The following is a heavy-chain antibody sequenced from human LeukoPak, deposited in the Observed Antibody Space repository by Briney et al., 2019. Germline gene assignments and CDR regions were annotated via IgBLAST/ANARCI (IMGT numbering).Heavy chain of an antibody. D-gene: IGHD6-19*01. CDR3: ASGAGWLIDY. CDR1: GGHIDSVY. CDR2: IDNSGST. J-gene: IGHJ4*02. Sequence: KPSETLSLTCSVSGGHIDSVYWNWIRQPPGKGLEWIGYIDNSGSTKYSPSLQSRITMSRDTSKKQFSLKLTSVTAADTATYYCASGAGWLIDYWGQGTLVSVSS. V-gene: IGHV4-4*08.